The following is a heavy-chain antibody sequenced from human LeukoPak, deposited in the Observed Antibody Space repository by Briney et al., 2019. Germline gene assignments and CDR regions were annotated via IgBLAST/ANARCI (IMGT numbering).Heavy chain of an antibody. CDR2: ISSSSSYI. CDR1: GFTFSSYS. Sequence: GGSLRLSXAASGFTFSSYSMNWVRQAPGKGLEWVSSISSSSSYIYYADSVKGRFTISRDNAKNSLYLQMNSLRAEDTAVYYCASGDYYGSGSYPYYFDYWGQGTLVTVSS. D-gene: IGHD3-10*01. J-gene: IGHJ4*02. V-gene: IGHV3-21*01. CDR3: ASGDYYGSGSYPYYFDY.